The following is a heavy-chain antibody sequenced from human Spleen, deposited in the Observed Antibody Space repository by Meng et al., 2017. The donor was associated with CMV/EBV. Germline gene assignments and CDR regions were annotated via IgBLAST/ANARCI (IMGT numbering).Heavy chain of an antibody. J-gene: IGHJ6*02. V-gene: IGHV3-23*01. CDR2: TSGSSGST. CDR1: GFTFSSYA. D-gene: IGHD1-14*01. CDR3: AKDFLGRTNHYYYGMDV. Sequence: GGSLRLSCAASGFTFSSYAMSWVRQAPGKGLEWVSGTSGSSGSTDYADSVKGRFAISTDKSKNTLYLQMNSLRAEDTAVYYCAKDFLGRTNHYYYGMDVWGQGTTVTVSS.